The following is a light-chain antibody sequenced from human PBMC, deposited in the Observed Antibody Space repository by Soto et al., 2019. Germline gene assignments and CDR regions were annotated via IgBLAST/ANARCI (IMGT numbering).Light chain of an antibody. CDR1: SSDVGGYDY. V-gene: IGLV2-14*03. CDR2: EVI. J-gene: IGLJ2*01. CDR3: NSNTSSNTVV. Sequence: QSVLTQPASVSGSPGQSITISCTGTSSDVGGYDYVSWYQQHPGKAPKLMISEVINRPSGVSDRFSGSKSGNTASLTISWLQDEDEADYYCNSNTSSNTVVFGGGTKLTVL.